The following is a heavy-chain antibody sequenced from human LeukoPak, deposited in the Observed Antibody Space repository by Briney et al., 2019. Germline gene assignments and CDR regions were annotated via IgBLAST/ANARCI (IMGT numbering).Heavy chain of an antibody. J-gene: IGHJ4*02. D-gene: IGHD6-13*01. V-gene: IGHV3-21*01. CDR2: ISSSSSYI. CDR1: GFTFSSYS. Sequence: PGGSLRLSCAASGFTFSSYSMNWVRQAPGKGLEWVSSISSSSSYIYYADSVKGRFTISRDNAKNSLYLQMNSLRAEDTAVYYCATTPSYSSSWWGYFDYWGQGTLVTVSS. CDR3: ATTPSYSSSWWGYFDY.